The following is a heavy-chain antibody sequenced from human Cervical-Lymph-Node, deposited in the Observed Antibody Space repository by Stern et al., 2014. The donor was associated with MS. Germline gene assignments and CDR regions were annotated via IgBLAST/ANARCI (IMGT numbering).Heavy chain of an antibody. CDR1: GGTFSSSYA. CDR2: IIPILGLA. Sequence: VQLVESGAEVQKPGSSMNVSCKTSGGTFSSSYAITWMRQAPGQGLEWMGRIIPILGLANYAQKLQGRLIITADKSTSTTYMQLSSLRSEDTAVYYCARGVVSNRAAATLHNLFDPWGQGTLVTVSS. V-gene: IGHV1-69*09. D-gene: IGHD2-15*01. CDR3: ARGVVSNRAAATLHNLFDP. J-gene: IGHJ5*02.